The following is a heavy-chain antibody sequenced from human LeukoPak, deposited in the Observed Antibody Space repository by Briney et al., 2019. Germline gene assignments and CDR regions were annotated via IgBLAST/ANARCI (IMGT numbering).Heavy chain of an antibody. CDR3: ARASGYSSIMYGFDY. J-gene: IGHJ4*02. D-gene: IGHD6-13*01. Sequence: SQTLSLTCTVSGGSISSGSYHWSWIRQPAGKGLEWIGRIYTSGSTNYNPSLKSRVTISVDTSKNQFSLKLSSVTAADTAVYYCARASGYSSIMYGFDYWGQGTLVTVSS. V-gene: IGHV4-61*02. CDR2: IYTSGST. CDR1: GGSISSGSYH.